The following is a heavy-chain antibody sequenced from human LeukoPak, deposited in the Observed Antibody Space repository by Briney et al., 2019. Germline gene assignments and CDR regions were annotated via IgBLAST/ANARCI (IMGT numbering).Heavy chain of an antibody. D-gene: IGHD4-17*01. J-gene: IGHJ4*02. CDR2: ISISGTKT. Sequence: PSETLSLTCAVYGGSFSGYYWSWVRQAPGKGLEWVSAISISGTKTYYADSVKGRFTISRDNSKNTLYLQMYSLRAEDTAVYYCANEIRPNDYWGQGTLVTVSS. CDR1: GGSFSGYY. CDR3: ANEIRPNDY. V-gene: IGHV3-23*01.